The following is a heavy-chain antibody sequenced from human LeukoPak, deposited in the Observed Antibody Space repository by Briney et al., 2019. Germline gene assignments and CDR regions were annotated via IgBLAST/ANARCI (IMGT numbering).Heavy chain of an antibody. Sequence: ASVKVSCKASGYTFTSYAMNWVRQAPGQGLEWMGWINPNSGGTNYAQKFQGRVTLTRDTSISTAYMELSRLGSDDTAVYYCASLESLYSNYDPLGYWGQGTLVTVSS. CDR1: GYTFTSYA. V-gene: IGHV1-2*02. CDR3: ASLESLYSNYDPLGY. J-gene: IGHJ4*02. D-gene: IGHD4-11*01. CDR2: INPNSGGT.